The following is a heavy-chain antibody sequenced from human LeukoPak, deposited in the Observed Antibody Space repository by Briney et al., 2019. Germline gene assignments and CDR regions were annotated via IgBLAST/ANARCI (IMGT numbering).Heavy chain of an antibody. CDR3: ARSNTPSYYDISTGYYAGYYYYGMDV. Sequence: PGGSLRLSCAASGFTFSDYYMSWIRQAPGKGLEWVSYISSSGSTIYYADSVKGRFTISRDNAKNSLYLQMNSLRAEDTAVYYCARSNTPSYYDISTGYYAGYYYYGMDVWGQGTTVTVSS. D-gene: IGHD3-9*01. CDR1: GFTFSDYY. J-gene: IGHJ6*02. V-gene: IGHV3-11*01. CDR2: ISSSGSTI.